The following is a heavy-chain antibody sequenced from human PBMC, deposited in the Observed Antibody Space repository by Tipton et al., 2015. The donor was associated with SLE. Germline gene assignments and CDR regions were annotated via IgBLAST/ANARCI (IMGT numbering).Heavy chain of an antibody. CDR2: IKQDGSER. D-gene: IGHD3-10*01. V-gene: IGHV3-7*01. CDR3: ASPSTTVVPDY. J-gene: IGHJ4*02. Sequence: SLRLSCAASGFTFSNYWMNWVRQAPGKGLEWGANIKQDGSERYYADSVEGRFAISRDNAKNSLYLQMISLRAEDTAVYYCASPSTTVVPDYWGRGTLVTVSS. CDR1: GFTFSNYW.